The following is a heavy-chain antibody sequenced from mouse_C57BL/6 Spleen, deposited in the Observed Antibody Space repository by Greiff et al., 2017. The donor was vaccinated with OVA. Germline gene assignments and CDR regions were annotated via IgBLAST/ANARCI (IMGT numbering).Heavy chain of an antibody. D-gene: IGHD1-1*01. J-gene: IGHJ3*01. CDR1: GYTFTDYY. Sequence: EVKLQQSGPELVKPGASVKISCKASGYTFTDYYMNWVKQSHGKSLEWIGDINPNNGGTSYNQKFKGKATLTVDKSSSTAYMELRSLTSEDSAVYYCARSYYYGSSYPVYWGQGTLVTVSA. V-gene: IGHV1-26*01. CDR3: ARSYYYGSSYPVY. CDR2: INPNNGGT.